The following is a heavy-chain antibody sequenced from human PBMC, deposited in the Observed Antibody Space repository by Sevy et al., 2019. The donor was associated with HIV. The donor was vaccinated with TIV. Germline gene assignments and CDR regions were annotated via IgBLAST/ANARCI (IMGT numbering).Heavy chain of an antibody. J-gene: IGHJ6*02. CDR3: ARGAPNYYYAMDV. CDR2: IFYSRST. Sequence: SETLSLTCTVSGDSISGYYWNWIRQPPGKGLEWIGYIFYSRSTNYSPSLKSRVTISKATSKNQFSLKLSSVTAADTALYYCARGAPNYYYAMDVWGQGTTVTVSS. CDR1: GDSISGYY. V-gene: IGHV4-59*01.